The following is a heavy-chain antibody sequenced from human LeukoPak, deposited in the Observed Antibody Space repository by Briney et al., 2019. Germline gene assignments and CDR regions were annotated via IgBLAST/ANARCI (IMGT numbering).Heavy chain of an antibody. CDR1: GGTFSSYA. V-gene: IGHV1-69*13. D-gene: IGHD3-10*01. Sequence: ASVKVSCKASGGTFSSYAISWVRQAPGQGLEWTGGIIPIFGTANYAQKFQGRVTITADESTSTAYMELSSLRSEDTAVYYCARSFSYGSYNWFDPWGQGTLVTVSS. CDR2: IIPIFGTA. CDR3: ARSFSYGSYNWFDP. J-gene: IGHJ5*02.